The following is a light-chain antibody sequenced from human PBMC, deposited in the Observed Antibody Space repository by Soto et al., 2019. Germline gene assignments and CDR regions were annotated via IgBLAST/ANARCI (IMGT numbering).Light chain of an antibody. CDR1: QTIDSW. V-gene: IGKV1-5*03. CDR2: KAS. CDR3: QQYHIYSGT. Sequence: DLQSTQSPSTLSASVGARVTITCRASQTIDSWLAWYQQRPGKPPNLLIYKASTLASGVPSRFSGSGSGTEGTLTINSLQPDDFATYYCQQYHIYSGTFGQGTKGDIK. J-gene: IGKJ1*01.